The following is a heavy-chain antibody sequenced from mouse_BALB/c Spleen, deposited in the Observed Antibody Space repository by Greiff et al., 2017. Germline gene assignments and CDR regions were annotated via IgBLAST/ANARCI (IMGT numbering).Heavy chain of an antibody. D-gene: IGHD2-3*01. V-gene: IGHV5-17*02. CDR1: GFTFSSFG. Sequence: EVKLMESGGGLVQPGGSRKLSCAASGFTFSSFGMHWVRQAPEKGLEWVAYISSGSSTIYYADTVKGRFTISRDNPKNTLFLQMTSLRSEDTAMYYCARSDDGYYTFYFDYWGQGTTLTVSS. CDR3: ARSDDGYYTFYFDY. CDR2: ISSGSSTI. J-gene: IGHJ2*01.